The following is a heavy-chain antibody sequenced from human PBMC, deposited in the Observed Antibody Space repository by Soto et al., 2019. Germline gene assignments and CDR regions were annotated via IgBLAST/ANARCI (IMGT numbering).Heavy chain of an antibody. CDR1: GFTFSSYD. V-gene: IGHV3-13*01. CDR2: IGTAGDT. CDR3: ARGSIAAAGPYYYYYGMDV. Sequence: GGSLRLSCAASGFTFSSYDMHWVRQATGKGLEWVSAIGTAGDTYYPGSVKGRFTISRENAKNSLYLQMNSLRAGDTAAYYCARGSIAAAGPYYYYYGMDVWGQGTTATVSS. J-gene: IGHJ6*02. D-gene: IGHD6-13*01.